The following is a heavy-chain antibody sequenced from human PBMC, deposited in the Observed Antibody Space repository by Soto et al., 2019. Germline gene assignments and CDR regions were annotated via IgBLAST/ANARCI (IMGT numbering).Heavy chain of an antibody. Sequence: EVQLLESGGGLVQPGGSLRLSCAASGFTFSSYAMSWVRQAPGKGLEWVSAISGSGGSTYYADSVKGRFTISRDNSKNTLYLQMNSLRAEDTAVYYCAKAPGPPPLWFSGSRVSLDYYYGMDVWGQGTTVTVSS. CDR2: ISGSGGST. J-gene: IGHJ6*02. CDR1: GFTFSSYA. CDR3: AKAPGPPPLWFSGSRVSLDYYYGMDV. D-gene: IGHD3-10*01. V-gene: IGHV3-23*01.